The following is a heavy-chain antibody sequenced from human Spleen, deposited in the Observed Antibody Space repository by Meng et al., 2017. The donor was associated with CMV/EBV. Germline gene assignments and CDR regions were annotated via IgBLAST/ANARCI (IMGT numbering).Heavy chain of an antibody. CDR1: GFTFSSYW. D-gene: IGHD2-15*01. CDR3: ARDVVEGSVWLGY. J-gene: IGHJ4*02. V-gene: IGHV3-74*01. CDR2: INGDGSSR. Sequence: GEFLKISCAASGFTFSSYWMHWVRQAPGKGLVWVSRINGDGSSRSYGDSVKGRFTISRDNGKNTLYLQMNSLRAEDSAVYYCARDVVEGSVWLGYWGQGTLVTVSS.